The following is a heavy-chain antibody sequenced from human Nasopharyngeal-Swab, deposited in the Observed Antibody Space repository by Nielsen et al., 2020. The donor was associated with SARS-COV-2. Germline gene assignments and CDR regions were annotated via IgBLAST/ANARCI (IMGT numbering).Heavy chain of an antibody. V-gene: IGHV1-3*01. D-gene: IGHD3-9*01. J-gene: IGHJ5*02. Sequence: ASVKVACKASGYTFTSYAIHWVRQAPGQRREWMGWINAGNGNTKYSQKFQGRVTITRDTSASTAYMELSSLRSEDTAVYYCARDRNVLRYFDWLGRFAPWGQGTLVTVSS. CDR3: ARDRNVLRYFDWLGRFAP. CDR2: INAGNGNT. CDR1: GYTFTSYA.